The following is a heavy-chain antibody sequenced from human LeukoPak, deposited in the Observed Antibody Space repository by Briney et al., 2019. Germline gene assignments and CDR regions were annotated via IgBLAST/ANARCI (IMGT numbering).Heavy chain of an antibody. CDR1: GFTFSSYA. D-gene: IGHD6-6*01. Sequence: GSLRLSCAASGFTFSSYAMSWVRQAPGKGLEWVSATSGPGGSRDYADSVKGRFTISRDNSKNTLYLQMNSLRAEDTAIYYCAKKVGLVSAPLYYFDLWGQGTLVTASS. V-gene: IGHV3-23*01. J-gene: IGHJ4*02. CDR3: AKKVGLVSAPLYYFDL. CDR2: TSGPGGSR.